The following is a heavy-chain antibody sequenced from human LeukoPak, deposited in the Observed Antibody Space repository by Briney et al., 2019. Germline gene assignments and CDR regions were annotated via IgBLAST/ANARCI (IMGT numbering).Heavy chain of an antibody. V-gene: IGHV3-74*01. CDR2: INTDGSST. CDR1: GFTFSTYW. D-gene: IGHD6-19*01. J-gene: IGHJ5*02. CDR3: ARAIAVAGSYNWFDP. Sequence: PGGSLRLSCAASGFTFSTYWMHWVRQGPGKGLVWVSRINTDGSSTSYADSVKGRFTISRDNAENTLYLQMNSLRAEDTAVYYCARAIAVAGSYNWFDPWGQGTLVTVSS.